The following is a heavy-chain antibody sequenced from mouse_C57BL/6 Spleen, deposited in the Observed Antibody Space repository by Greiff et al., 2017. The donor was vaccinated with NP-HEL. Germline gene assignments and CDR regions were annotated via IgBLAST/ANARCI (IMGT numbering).Heavy chain of an antibody. V-gene: IGHV1-82*01. CDR3: ARGNYYGSSSAWFAD. D-gene: IGHD1-1*01. Sequence: VQLQQSGPELVKPGASVKISCKASGYAFSSSWMNWVKQRPGKGLEWIGRIYPGDGDTNYNGKFKGKATLTADKSSSTAYMQLSSLTSEDSAVYFCARGNYYGSSSAWFADWGQGTLVTVSA. CDR1: GYAFSSSW. J-gene: IGHJ3*01. CDR2: IYPGDGDT.